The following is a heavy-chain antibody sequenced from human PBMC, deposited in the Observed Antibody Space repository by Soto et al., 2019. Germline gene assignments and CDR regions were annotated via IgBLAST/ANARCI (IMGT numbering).Heavy chain of an antibody. D-gene: IGHD3-22*01. CDR2: FDPEDGET. Sequence: ASVKVSCKVSGYTLTELSMHWVRQAPGKGLEWMGGFDPEDGETIYAQKFQGRVTMTEDTSTDTAYMELSSLRSEDTAVYYCATPIDGSGYHPRWGQGTLVTVSS. V-gene: IGHV1-24*01. J-gene: IGHJ4*02. CDR3: ATPIDGSGYHPR. CDR1: GYTLTELS.